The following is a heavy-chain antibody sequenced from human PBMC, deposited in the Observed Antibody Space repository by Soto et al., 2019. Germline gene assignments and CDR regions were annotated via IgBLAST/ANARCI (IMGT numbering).Heavy chain of an antibody. CDR2: IYYSGST. D-gene: IGHD3-22*01. V-gene: IGHV4-30-2*05. CDR1: GGSISSGGYS. Sequence: KTSETLSLTCAVSGGSISSGGYSWSWIRQASGKGLEWIGYIYYSGSTYYNPSLKSRVTISVDTSKNQFSQKLSSVTAADTAVYYCARSPLGWLLLMEGGNYFDYWGQGTLVTVSS. CDR3: ARSPLGWLLLMEGGNYFDY. J-gene: IGHJ4*02.